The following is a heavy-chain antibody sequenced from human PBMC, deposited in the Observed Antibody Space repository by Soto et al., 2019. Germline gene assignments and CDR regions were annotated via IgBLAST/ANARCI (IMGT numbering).Heavy chain of an antibody. Sequence: GETLKISCKGSGYSFTSYWIGWVRQMPGKGLEWMGIIYPGDSYTNYSPSFQGHVTISADKSISTAYLQWSSLKASDTAMYYCARRRSGYDNFDYWGQGTLVTVSS. V-gene: IGHV5-51*01. CDR2: IYPGDSYT. CDR1: GYSFTSYW. J-gene: IGHJ4*02. CDR3: ARRRSGYDNFDY. D-gene: IGHD5-12*01.